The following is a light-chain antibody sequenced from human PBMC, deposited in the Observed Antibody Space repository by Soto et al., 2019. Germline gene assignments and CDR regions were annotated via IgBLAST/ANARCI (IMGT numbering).Light chain of an antibody. CDR3: QQLKNYPIT. CDR1: QTVTSY. J-gene: IGKJ5*01. V-gene: IGKV1-39*01. CDR2: AAS. Sequence: DVQITQSPASLCSCLLDILTLTCRASQTVTSYLNWYQQKPGTAPKLLIYAASALHSGVPSRFSGSGSGTDFTLTISSLQPEDFAIYFCQQLKNYPITFGQGTRLEIK.